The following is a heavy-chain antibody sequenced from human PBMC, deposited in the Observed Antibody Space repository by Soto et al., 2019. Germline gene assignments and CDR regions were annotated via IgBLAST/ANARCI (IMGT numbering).Heavy chain of an antibody. CDR1: GFTFSSYG. V-gene: IGHV3-30*18. CDR2: ISYDGSNK. Sequence: GGSLRLSCAASGFTFSSYGMHWVRQAPGKGLEWVAVISYDGSNKYYADSVKGRFTISRDNSKNTLYLQMNSLRAEDTAVYYCAKDRGSWYRNNDCYGMDVWGQGTTVTVSS. D-gene: IGHD6-13*01. J-gene: IGHJ6*02. CDR3: AKDRGSWYRNNDCYGMDV.